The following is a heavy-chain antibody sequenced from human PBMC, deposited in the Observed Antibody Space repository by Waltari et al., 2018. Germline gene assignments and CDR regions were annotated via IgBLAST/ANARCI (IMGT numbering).Heavy chain of an antibody. CDR1: GFTFSSYA. CDR2: ISTSGDST. D-gene: IGHD3-22*01. Sequence: EVQLLESGGGLVQPGGSLRLSCAASGFTFSSYAMNWVRQAPGKGLEWVSAISTSGDSTYYADSVKGRFTISRDNSKNTLYLQMNSLRAEDTAVYYCAKVFSPPAIPTYYYDSSGYPWGQGTLVTVSS. CDR3: AKVFSPPAIPTYYYDSSGYP. J-gene: IGHJ5*02. V-gene: IGHV3-23*01.